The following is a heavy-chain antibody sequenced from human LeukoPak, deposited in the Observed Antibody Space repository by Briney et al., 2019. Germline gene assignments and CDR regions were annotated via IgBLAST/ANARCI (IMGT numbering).Heavy chain of an antibody. Sequence: GGSLRLSCAASGFTFDDYAMHWVRQAPGKGLEWVSGISWNSGSIGYADSVKGRFTVSRDDAKNSLYLQMSSLRAEDTAVYYCARDPAWGAIDYWGQGTLVTVSS. J-gene: IGHJ4*02. D-gene: IGHD7-27*01. CDR1: GFTFDDYA. V-gene: IGHV3-9*01. CDR3: ARDPAWGAIDY. CDR2: ISWNSGSI.